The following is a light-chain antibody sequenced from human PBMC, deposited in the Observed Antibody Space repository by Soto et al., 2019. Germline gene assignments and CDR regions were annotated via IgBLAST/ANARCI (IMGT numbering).Light chain of an antibody. CDR1: QSVSSNY. Sequence: EIVLTQSPGTLSLSPGERATLSCRASQSVSSNYLAWYQQKPGQAPRLLIYGASNRATGIPDRFSGSGSGTDFTLTISRLEPEDFAVYYCEQYGSSPRTFGQGTKVDNK. J-gene: IGKJ1*01. CDR3: EQYGSSPRT. V-gene: IGKV3-20*01. CDR2: GAS.